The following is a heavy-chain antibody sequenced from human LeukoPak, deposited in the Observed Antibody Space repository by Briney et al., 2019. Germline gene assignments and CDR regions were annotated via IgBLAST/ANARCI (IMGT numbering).Heavy chain of an antibody. CDR1: GGSISSSSYY. CDR2: IYYSGRT. Sequence: SETLSLTCTVSGGSISSSSYYWGWIRQPPGKGLEWIGSIYYSGRTYYNPSLKSRVTISVDTSKNQFSLKLSSVTAADTAVYYCASRLTGHDAFDIWGQGTMVTVSS. V-gene: IGHV4-39*01. D-gene: IGHD3-9*01. CDR3: ASRLTGHDAFDI. J-gene: IGHJ3*02.